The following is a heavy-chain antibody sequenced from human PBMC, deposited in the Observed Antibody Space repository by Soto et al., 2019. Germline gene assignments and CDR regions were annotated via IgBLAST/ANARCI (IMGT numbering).Heavy chain of an antibody. V-gene: IGHV3-13*01. CDR3: ARDGGLAVVDAFDI. D-gene: IGHD6-19*01. Sequence: GGSLRLSCAASGLTFSSYDMHWVRQATGKGLEWVSAIGTAGDTYYPGSVKGRFTISRENAKNSLYLQINSLRAEDTAVYYCARDGGLAVVDAFDIWGQGTMVTVSS. CDR2: IGTAGDT. J-gene: IGHJ3*02. CDR1: GLTFSSYD.